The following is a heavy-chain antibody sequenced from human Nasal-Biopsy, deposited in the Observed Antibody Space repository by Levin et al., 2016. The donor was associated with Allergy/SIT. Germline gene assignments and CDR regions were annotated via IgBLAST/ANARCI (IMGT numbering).Heavy chain of an antibody. D-gene: IGHD2/OR15-2a*01. CDR1: GYTFSNFG. CDR2: ISTFNGNT. Sequence: ASVKVSCKASGYTFSNFGFTWVRQASGQGLEWMGWISTFNGNTTYSQKFQARFTMTTDRSTATAYMELRGLTSDDTAMYYCARGFLTSPWTFWGQGTLVTVSS. CDR3: ARGFLTSPWTF. J-gene: IGHJ4*02. V-gene: IGHV1-18*01.